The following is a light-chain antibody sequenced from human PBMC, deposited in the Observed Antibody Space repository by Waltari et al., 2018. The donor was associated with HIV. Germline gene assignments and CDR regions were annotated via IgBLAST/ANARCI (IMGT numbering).Light chain of an antibody. CDR3: YSTDGSGIPL. Sequence: SYELTQPPSGSVSPGQTARNTCSGDAWPTKYALRYFKRSDKEHVLVIYEDSKGPSGITERFSGSSSGTMATLPISGAQVEDEADYYCYSTDGSGIPLFGGGTKLTVL. J-gene: IGLJ2*01. V-gene: IGLV3-10*01. CDR2: EDS. CDR1: AWPTKY.